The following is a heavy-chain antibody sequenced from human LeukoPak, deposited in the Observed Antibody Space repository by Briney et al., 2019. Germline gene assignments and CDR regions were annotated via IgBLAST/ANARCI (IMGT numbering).Heavy chain of an antibody. Sequence: SETLSLTCTVSGGSISSYYWSWIRQPPGKGLEWIGFISYSGSTIYSPSLESRVTISVDTSRNQFSLRLSSVTAADTAVYYCARGLRGSGYDYWGQGTLVTVSS. D-gene: IGHD3-10*01. CDR3: ARGLRGSGYDY. J-gene: IGHJ4*02. CDR1: GGSISSYY. CDR2: ISYSGST. V-gene: IGHV4-59*01.